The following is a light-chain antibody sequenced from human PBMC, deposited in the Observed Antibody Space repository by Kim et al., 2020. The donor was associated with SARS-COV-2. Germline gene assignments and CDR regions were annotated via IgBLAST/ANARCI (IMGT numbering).Light chain of an antibody. Sequence: SFSPGERATLSCGASHNINIYLAWYQQKPGQPPRLLIYDASTRATGVPARFSGSGSGTDFTLTISSLDPEDFAVYFCQQRSRWPRTFGQGTKLEI. CDR1: HNINIY. CDR3: QQRSRWPRT. J-gene: IGKJ2*01. V-gene: IGKV3-11*01. CDR2: DAS.